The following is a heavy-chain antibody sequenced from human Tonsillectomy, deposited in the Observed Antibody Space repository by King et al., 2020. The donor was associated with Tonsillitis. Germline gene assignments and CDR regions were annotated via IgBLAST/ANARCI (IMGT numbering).Heavy chain of an antibody. Sequence: HVQLVESGGGVVQPGRSLRLSCAASGFTFSSYGMHWVRQAPGKGLEWVAVISYDGSNKYYADSVKGRFTISRDNSKNTLYLQMNSLRAEDTAVYYCAKGGNYFDYWGQGTLATVSS. CDR1: GFTFSSYG. V-gene: IGHV3-30*18. D-gene: IGHD3-10*01. J-gene: IGHJ4*02. CDR3: AKGGNYFDY. CDR2: ISYDGSNK.